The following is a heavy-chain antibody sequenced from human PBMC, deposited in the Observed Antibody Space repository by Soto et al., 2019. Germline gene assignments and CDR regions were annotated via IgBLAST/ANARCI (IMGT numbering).Heavy chain of an antibody. V-gene: IGHV4-30-2*01. Sequence: QLQLQESGSGLVKPSQTLSLTCAVSGGSIXXXXXXXXXIXQPPXXGLEWIGYIYHSGSTYYNPSLKSRVXISVXRXXNQXSXKXXXXTXXDXAVYYCARGMTTVTTLDYWGQGTLVTVSS. CDR2: IYHSGST. CDR3: ARGMTTVTTLDY. CDR1: GGSIXXXXXX. D-gene: IGHD4-17*01. J-gene: IGHJ4*02.